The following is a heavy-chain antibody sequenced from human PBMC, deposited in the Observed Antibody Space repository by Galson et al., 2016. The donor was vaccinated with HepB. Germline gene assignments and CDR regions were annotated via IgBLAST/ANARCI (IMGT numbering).Heavy chain of an antibody. V-gene: IGHV3-7*03. Sequence: YLRLSCAAPRFTISRYWMSWVRQAPGKGPEWVANINQDGSDRNDVDSVKGRFTISRDNARNSLYLQMSSLRAEDTAVYYCTSEPTDSEEGYWGQGTLVTVSS. CDR3: TSEPTDSEEGY. CDR1: RFTISRYW. CDR2: INQDGSDR. J-gene: IGHJ4*02.